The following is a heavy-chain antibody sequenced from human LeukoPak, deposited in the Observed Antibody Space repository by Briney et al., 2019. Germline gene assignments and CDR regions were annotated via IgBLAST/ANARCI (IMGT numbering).Heavy chain of an antibody. CDR2: INDSGST. CDR1: GGSFSGYY. D-gene: IGHD5-12*01. CDR3: ASSDGQPPRFDSSYDVFDY. V-gene: IGHV4-34*01. J-gene: IGHJ4*02. Sequence: SETLSLTCAVYGGSFSGYYWSWIRQPPGKGLEWIGEINDSGSTNYNPSLKSRVTISVDTSKNQFSLNLSSVTAADTALYFCASSDGQPPRFDSSYDVFDYWGQGTLVTVSS.